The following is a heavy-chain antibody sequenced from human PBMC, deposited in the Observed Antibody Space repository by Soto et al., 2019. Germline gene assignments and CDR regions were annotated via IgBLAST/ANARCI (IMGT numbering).Heavy chain of an antibody. J-gene: IGHJ4*02. D-gene: IGHD3-10*01. CDR1: GFTFNNYA. V-gene: IGHV3-23*01. Sequence: EVQLLESGGGLVQPGGSLRLSCAASGFTFNNYAMTWVRQAPGKGLEWVSAISGGGDTTSYADSVKGRFTVSRAGSKNTLYLQMSSLRAEDTALYYGAKGRGGSGSRTPRVDFWGQGTLVTVSS. CDR3: AKGRGGSGSRTPRVDF. CDR2: ISGGGDTT.